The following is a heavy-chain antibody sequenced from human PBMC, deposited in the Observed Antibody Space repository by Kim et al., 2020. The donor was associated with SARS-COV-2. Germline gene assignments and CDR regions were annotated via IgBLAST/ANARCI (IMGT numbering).Heavy chain of an antibody. CDR2: T. CDR3: ASGRVRGVVDY. V-gene: IGHV4-34*01. Sequence: TTYHPSLRSRDTISVDTTKNQFSLKRSSVTAADSAVYYCASGRVRGVVDYWGQGTLVTVSS. J-gene: IGHJ4*02. D-gene: IGHD3-10*01.